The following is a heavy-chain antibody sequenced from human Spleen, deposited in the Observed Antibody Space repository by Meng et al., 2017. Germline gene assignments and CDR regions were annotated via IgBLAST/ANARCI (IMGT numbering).Heavy chain of an antibody. CDR2: IRNRAYGGTT. V-gene: IGHV3-49*03. J-gene: IGHJ5*02. CDR3: ARTRTDYSASRPRDWGGFDP. Sequence: GESLKISCTASGFTFDDYAMSWFRQAPGRGLEWIGFIRNRAYGGTTEYAASVKGRFTISKDESKTIVFLQIYSLSSEDTAVYYCARTRTDYSASRPRDWGGFDPWGQGTLVPSPQ. D-gene: IGHD4/OR15-4a*01. CDR1: GFTFDDYA.